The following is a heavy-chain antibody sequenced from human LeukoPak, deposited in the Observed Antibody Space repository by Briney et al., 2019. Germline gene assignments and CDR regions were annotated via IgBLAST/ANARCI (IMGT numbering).Heavy chain of an antibody. D-gene: IGHD3-22*01. V-gene: IGHV1-2*02. Sequence: VASVKVSCKASGYTFTDYYMHWVRQAPGQGLEWMGWINPNSGGTNYAQKFQGRVTMTRDTSISTAYMELSRLRSDDTAVYYCARVKGPSYYDSSGYPPDYWGQGTLVTVSS. CDR1: GYTFTDYY. CDR2: INPNSGGT. J-gene: IGHJ4*02. CDR3: ARVKGPSYYDSSGYPPDY.